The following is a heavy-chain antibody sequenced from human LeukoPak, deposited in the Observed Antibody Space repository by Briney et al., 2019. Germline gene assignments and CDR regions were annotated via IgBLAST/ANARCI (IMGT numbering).Heavy chain of an antibody. J-gene: IGHJ6*03. V-gene: IGHV4-38-2*02. CDR3: ARVAVVVPAAMYNYYYYMDV. CDR2: IDYPGST. Sequence: SETLSLTCNVSGYSISSGYYWGWIRQPPGKGLEWLGKIDYPGSTNYNPSLKSRVTISMDTSKNQFSLKLSSVTAADTAVYYCARVAVVVPAAMYNYYYYMDVWGKGTTVTISS. CDR1: GYSISSGYY. D-gene: IGHD2-2*01.